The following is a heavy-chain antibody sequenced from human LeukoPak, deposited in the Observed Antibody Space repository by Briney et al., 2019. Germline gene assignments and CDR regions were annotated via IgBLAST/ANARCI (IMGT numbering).Heavy chain of an antibody. CDR3: ARRGGVAHGRFHY. CDR1: GGSISSSSYY. V-gene: IGHV4-39*07. D-gene: IGHD3-16*01. Sequence: SETLSLTCTVSGGSISSSSYYWGWIRQPPGKGLEWIGSIYYSGSTYYNPSLKSRVTISVDTSKNQFSLKLSSVTAADTAVYYCARRGGVAHGRFHYWGQGTLVTVSS. J-gene: IGHJ4*02. CDR2: IYYSGST.